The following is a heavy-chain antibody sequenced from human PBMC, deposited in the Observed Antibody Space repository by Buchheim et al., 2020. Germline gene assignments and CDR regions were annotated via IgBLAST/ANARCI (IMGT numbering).Heavy chain of an antibody. J-gene: IGHJ6*02. CDR1: GYTFTSYD. D-gene: IGHD3-3*01. CDR2: MNPNSGNT. Sequence: QVQLVQSGAEVKKPGASVKVSCKASGYTFTSYDINWVRQATGQGLEWMGWMNPNSGNTGYAQKFQGRVTMTRNTSISTAYMELSSLRSEDTAVYYCARGRPGDDFWSGYYIGRTNYYYYGMDVWGQGTT. CDR3: ARGRPGDDFWSGYYIGRTNYYYYGMDV. V-gene: IGHV1-8*01.